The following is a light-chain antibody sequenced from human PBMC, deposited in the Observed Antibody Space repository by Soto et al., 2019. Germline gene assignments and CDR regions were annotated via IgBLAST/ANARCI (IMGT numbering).Light chain of an antibody. CDR1: QAISSA. CDR2: DVS. V-gene: IGKV1-13*02. Sequence: AIQMTQSPSSLSASAGDSVTISCRASQAISSALAWYQQKPGKPPKLLIYDVSTLEGGVPSRFGGSGSGTDFTLSISSLQPEDFATYYCQQFQSYPLTFGGGTNVE. CDR3: QQFQSYPLT. J-gene: IGKJ4*01.